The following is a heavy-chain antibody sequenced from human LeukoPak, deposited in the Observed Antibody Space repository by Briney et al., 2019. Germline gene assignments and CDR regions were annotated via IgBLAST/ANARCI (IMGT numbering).Heavy chain of an antibody. Sequence: GGSLRLFCAASGFTFSSYGTHWVRQAPGKGLEWVAVISYDGSNKYYADSAKGRFTISRDNSKNTVYLQMNSLRAEDTAVYYCAKDKYDSSGPIDYWGQGTLVTVSS. J-gene: IGHJ4*02. CDR3: AKDKYDSSGPIDY. V-gene: IGHV3-30*18. CDR1: GFTFSSYG. CDR2: ISYDGSNK. D-gene: IGHD3-22*01.